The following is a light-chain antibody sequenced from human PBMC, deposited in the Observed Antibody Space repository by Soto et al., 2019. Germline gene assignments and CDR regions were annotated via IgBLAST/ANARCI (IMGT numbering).Light chain of an antibody. J-gene: IGKJ4*01. CDR1: QSVSSTY. CDR2: GAS. V-gene: IGKV3-20*01. Sequence: EIVLTQSAGTLSLSPGERATLSSRASQSVSSTYLAWYQQKPGQAPRLLIYGASSRATGIPDRFSGSGSGTDFTLTISRLEPEDFAVYYCQHYGSLVLTFGGGTKVEIK. CDR3: QHYGSLVLT.